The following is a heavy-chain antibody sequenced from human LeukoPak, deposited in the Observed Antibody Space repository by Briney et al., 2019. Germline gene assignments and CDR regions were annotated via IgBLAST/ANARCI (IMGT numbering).Heavy chain of an antibody. D-gene: IGHD3-10*01. Sequence: PSETLSLTCAVYGGSFSGYYWSWIRQPPGKGLEWIGEINHSGSTNYNPSLKSRVTISVDTSKNQFSLKLSSVTAADTAVYYCAGGSRITMVRGVISSSYFDYWGQGTLVTVSS. CDR3: AGGSRITMVRGVISSSYFDY. CDR2: INHSGST. V-gene: IGHV4-34*01. J-gene: IGHJ4*02. CDR1: GGSFSGYY.